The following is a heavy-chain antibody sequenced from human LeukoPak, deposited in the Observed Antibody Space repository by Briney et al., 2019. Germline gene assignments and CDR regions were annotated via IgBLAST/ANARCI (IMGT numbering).Heavy chain of an antibody. Sequence: SETLSLTCTVSGYSISSTYYWGWIRQPPGKGLEWAGSVFHSGNTYYNPSLKSRLTISADTSKNQFSLTLTSVTAADTAVYYCARDRSVGVLPAPPFDFWGQGALVTVSS. CDR1: GYSISSTYY. CDR2: VFHSGNT. D-gene: IGHD6-6*01. CDR3: ARDRSVGVLPAPPFDF. J-gene: IGHJ4*02. V-gene: IGHV4-38-2*02.